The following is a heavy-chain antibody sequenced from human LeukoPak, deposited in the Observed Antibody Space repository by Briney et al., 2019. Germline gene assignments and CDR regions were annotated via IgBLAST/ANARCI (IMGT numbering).Heavy chain of an antibody. J-gene: IGHJ4*02. D-gene: IGHD1-26*01. CDR2: IWYDGVNK. CDR3: AGAVGSYIDS. CDR1: GISFSRLG. V-gene: IGHV3-33*01. Sequence: PGGSLRLSCAASGISFSRLGMHWVRQAPGNGLEWVAVIWYDGVNKYYADSVKGRFTISRDNPKNTLYLQMNSLKADDTAVYYCAGAVGSYIDSWGQGTLVTVSS.